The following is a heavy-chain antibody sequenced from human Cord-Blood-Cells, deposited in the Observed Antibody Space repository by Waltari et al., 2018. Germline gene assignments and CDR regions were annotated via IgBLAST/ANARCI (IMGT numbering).Heavy chain of an antibody. D-gene: IGHD5-12*01. CDR1: GFSLSTSGAG. V-gene: IGHV2-5*02. Sequence: QITLKESGPTLVKPTQTLTLTCTFSGFSLSTSGAGVGWIRQPPGKALAWLALIYWDDDKRYSPSLKSRLTITKDTSKNQVFLTMTNMDPVDTATYYCAQGVATSHFDNWGQGTLVTVSS. CDR3: AQGVATSHFDN. J-gene: IGHJ4*02. CDR2: IYWDDDK.